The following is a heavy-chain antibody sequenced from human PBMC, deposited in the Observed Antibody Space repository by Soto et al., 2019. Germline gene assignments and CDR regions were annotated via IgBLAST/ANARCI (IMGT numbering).Heavy chain of an antibody. V-gene: IGHV1-69*13. D-gene: IGHD6-6*01. Sequence: SVKVSCKASGGTFSSYAISWVRQAPGQGLEWMGGIIPIFGTANYAQKFQGRVTITADESTSTAYMELSSLRSEDTAVYYCARRPRQQARPYWFDPWGQGTLVTVSS. CDR3: ARRPRQQARPYWFDP. CDR2: IIPIFGTA. CDR1: GGTFSSYA. J-gene: IGHJ5*02.